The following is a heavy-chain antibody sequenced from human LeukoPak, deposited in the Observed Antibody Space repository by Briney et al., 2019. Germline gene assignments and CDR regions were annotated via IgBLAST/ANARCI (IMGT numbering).Heavy chain of an antibody. CDR3: ARSRWSDAFDI. CDR2: INPNSGGT. J-gene: IGHJ3*02. Sequence: ASVKVSCKASGYTFTGYYMHWVQQAPGQGLEWMGRINPNSGGTNYAQKFQGRVTMTRDTSISTAYMELSRLRSDDTAVYYCARSRWSDAFDIWGQGTMVTVSS. V-gene: IGHV1-2*06. D-gene: IGHD2-15*01. CDR1: GYTFTGYY.